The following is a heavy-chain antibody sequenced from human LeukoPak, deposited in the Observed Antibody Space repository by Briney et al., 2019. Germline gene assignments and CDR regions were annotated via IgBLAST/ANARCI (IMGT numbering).Heavy chain of an antibody. CDR2: IIPILGIA. D-gene: IGHD5-24*01. J-gene: IGHJ4*02. V-gene: IGHV1-69*04. Sequence: GASVKVSCKASGGTFSSYTISLVRQAPGQGLEWMGRIIPILGIANYAQKFQGRVTITADKSTSTAYMELSSLRSEDTAVYYCARDSNVEMATILPDYWGQGTLVTVSS. CDR3: ARDSNVEMATILPDY. CDR1: GGTFSSYT.